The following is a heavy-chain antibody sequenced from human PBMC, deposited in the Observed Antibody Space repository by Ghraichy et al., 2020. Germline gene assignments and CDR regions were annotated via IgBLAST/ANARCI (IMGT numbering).Heavy chain of an antibody. J-gene: IGHJ5*02. Sequence: SETLSLTCTVSGGSISSSTYYWGWIRQPPGKGLEWIGSIYYSGSTYYNPSLKSRVTISVDTSKNQFSLKLSSVTAADTAVYYCARQEGYEQHAGEFDPRGQGTLVTVSS. V-gene: IGHV4-39*01. D-gene: IGHD6-13*01. CDR2: IYYSGST. CDR3: ARQEGYEQHAGEFDP. CDR1: GGSISSSTYY.